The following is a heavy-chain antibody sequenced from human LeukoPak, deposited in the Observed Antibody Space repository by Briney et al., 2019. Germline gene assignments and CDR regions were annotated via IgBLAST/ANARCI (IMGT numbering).Heavy chain of an antibody. J-gene: IGHJ4*02. CDR1: GYSFTSYW. CDR3: ARTGYSRSSFGY. Sequence: GESPGISCKGSGYSFTSYWISWVRQMPGKGLEWMGRIDPSESYTNYSPSFQGHVTISADKSISTAYLQWSSLKASDTAMYYCARTGYSRSSFGYWGQGTPVTVSS. CDR2: IDPSESYT. D-gene: IGHD6-6*01. V-gene: IGHV5-10-1*01.